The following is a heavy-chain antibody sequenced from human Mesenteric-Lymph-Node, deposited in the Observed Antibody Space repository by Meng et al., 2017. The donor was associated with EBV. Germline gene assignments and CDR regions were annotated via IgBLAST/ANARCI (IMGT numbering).Heavy chain of an antibody. D-gene: IGHD1-26*01. V-gene: IGHV1-18*01. CDR3: ARDHSGSYVDY. J-gene: IGHJ4*02. CDR2: ISPYNGNT. Sequence: QVQLVQSGSELRKPGASVKVSCKASGYTFTKYALNWVRQAPGQGLEWMGWISPYNGNTNYAQKFQGRVSMTTDTSTSTADMELRSLRSDDTAVYYCARDHSGSYVDYWGQGTLVTVSS. CDR1: GYTFTKYA.